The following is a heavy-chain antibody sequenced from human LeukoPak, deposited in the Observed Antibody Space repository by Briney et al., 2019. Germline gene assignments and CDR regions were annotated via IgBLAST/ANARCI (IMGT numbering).Heavy chain of an antibody. J-gene: IGHJ6*03. D-gene: IGHD3-22*01. CDR1: GFTLSNAW. CDR2: IKSKTNGETR. CDR3: TTGGYYDSSGYYYYYMDV. V-gene: IGHV3-15*01. Sequence: GGSLRLSCAASGFTLSNAWMNWVRQAPGKGLEWVGLIKSKTNGETRGYAAPVKGRFTISRDDSKNTLYLQMNSLKTEDTAVYYCTTGGYYDSSGYYYYYMDVWGKGTTVTVSS.